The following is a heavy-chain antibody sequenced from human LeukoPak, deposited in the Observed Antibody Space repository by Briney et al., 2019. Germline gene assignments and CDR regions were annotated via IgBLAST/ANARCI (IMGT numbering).Heavy chain of an antibody. V-gene: IGHV1-8*01. D-gene: IGHD2-2*02. CDR1: GYTFTSDD. Sequence: ASVKGSCKASGYTFTSDDINWVRQATGQGLEWMGWMNPNSGNTGYAQKFQGRVTMTRNTSISTAYMELSSLRSEDTAVYYCARGGYCSSTSCYIAPFDPWGQGTLVTVSS. J-gene: IGHJ5*02. CDR2: MNPNSGNT. CDR3: ARGGYCSSTSCYIAPFDP.